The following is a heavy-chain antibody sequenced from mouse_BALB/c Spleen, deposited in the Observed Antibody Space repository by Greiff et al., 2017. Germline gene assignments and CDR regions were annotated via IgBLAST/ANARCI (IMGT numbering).Heavy chain of an antibody. CDR3: ARGDDGYSFFAY. CDR2: ISTYYGDA. D-gene: IGHD2-3*01. V-gene: IGHV1S137*01. Sequence: VQLQQSGAELVRPGVSVKISCKGSGYTFTDYAMHWVKQSHAKSLEWIGVISTYYGDASYNQKFKGKATMTVDKSSSTAYMELARLTSEDSAIYYCARGDDGYSFFAYWGQGTLVTVSA. J-gene: IGHJ3*01. CDR1: GYTFTDYA.